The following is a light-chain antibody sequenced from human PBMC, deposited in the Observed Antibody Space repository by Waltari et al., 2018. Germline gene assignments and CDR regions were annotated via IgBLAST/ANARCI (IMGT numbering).Light chain of an antibody. CDR1: QNVNMY. CDR3: QQRNHWIT. V-gene: IGKV3-11*01. CDR2: DAT. J-gene: IGKJ5*01. Sequence: EIVLTQSPATLSLSPGDRATLSCRASQNVNMYLAWYQQKPGQGPRLHIYDATDRAAGVPARFSGSGSGTEFTLTISSLEPEDFAVYHCQQRNHWITFGQGTRLEI.